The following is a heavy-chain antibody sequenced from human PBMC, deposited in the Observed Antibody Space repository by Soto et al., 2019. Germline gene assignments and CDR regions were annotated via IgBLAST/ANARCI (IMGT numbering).Heavy chain of an antibody. V-gene: IGHV4-31*03. CDR3: ARTTEGLGYYYMDV. J-gene: IGHJ6*03. CDR2: IYYSGST. CDR1: GGSISSGGYY. D-gene: IGHD3-16*01. Sequence: QVQLQESGPGLVRPSQTLSLTCTVSGGSISSGGYYWSWIRQHPGKGLEWIGYIYYSGSTYYNPSLKSRVTTSVDTSKNQFSLKLSSVTAADTAVYYCARTTEGLGYYYMDVWGKGTTVTVSS.